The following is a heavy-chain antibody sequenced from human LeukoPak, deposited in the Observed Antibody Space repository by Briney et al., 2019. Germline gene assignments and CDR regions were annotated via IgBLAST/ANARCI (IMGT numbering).Heavy chain of an antibody. CDR3: ARDGTAAFEYGMDV. D-gene: IGHD6-13*01. Sequence: GGSLRLSCAASGFTFSNYAMHWVRQAPGKGLEWVAVISYDGSNKYYADSVKGRFTISRDNSKNTLYLQMNSLRAEDTAVYYCARDGTAAFEYGMDVWGQGTTVTVSS. J-gene: IGHJ6*02. CDR2: ISYDGSNK. V-gene: IGHV3-30-3*01. CDR1: GFTFSNYA.